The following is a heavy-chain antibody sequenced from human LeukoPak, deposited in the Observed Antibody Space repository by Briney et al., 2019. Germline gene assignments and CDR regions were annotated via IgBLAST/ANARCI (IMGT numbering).Heavy chain of an antibody. CDR2: ISSSSRYI. D-gene: IGHD5-18*01. CDR1: GFTFSSYT. Sequence: PGGSLRLSCTASGFTFSSYTMNWVRQAPGKGLEWVSSISSSSRYIYYADSVKGRFTISRDSAKSSLYLQMSSLRAEDTAVYYCARSDTAMAEDYWGQGTLVTVSS. J-gene: IGHJ4*02. V-gene: IGHV3-21*01. CDR3: ARSDTAMAEDY.